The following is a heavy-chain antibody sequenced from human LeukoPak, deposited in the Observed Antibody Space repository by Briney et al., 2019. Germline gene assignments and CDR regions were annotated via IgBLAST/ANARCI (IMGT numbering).Heavy chain of an antibody. CDR3: ARLRRNSDRSNFFYYYDH. CDR2: VNTVSSYI. Sequence: GGSLRLSCAASGFTFSDYSMNWVRQAPGKGLEWVASVNTVSSYIYYADSMRGRFTISRDNAKNSLFLQMNSLRAEDTAVYYCARLRRNSDRSNFFYYYDHWGQGTLVTVSS. D-gene: IGHD3-22*01. CDR1: GFTFSDYS. J-gene: IGHJ4*02. V-gene: IGHV3-21*01.